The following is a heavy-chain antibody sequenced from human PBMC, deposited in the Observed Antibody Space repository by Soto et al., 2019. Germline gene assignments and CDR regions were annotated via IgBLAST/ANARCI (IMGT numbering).Heavy chain of an antibody. Sequence: QVQLVESGGGVVQPGRSLRLSCAASGFTFSTHVMHWVRQAAGKGLEWVAVIWYDGSNRYYADYVKGRFTISRDNSKNTLYLKMSSLRAEDTATYYCARDMVREDPTYFYYSMDGWGQGPTVTVSS. CDR2: IWYDGSNR. CDR3: ARDMVREDPTYFYYSMDG. V-gene: IGHV3-33*01. CDR1: GFTFSTHV. J-gene: IGHJ6*02. D-gene: IGHD3-10*01.